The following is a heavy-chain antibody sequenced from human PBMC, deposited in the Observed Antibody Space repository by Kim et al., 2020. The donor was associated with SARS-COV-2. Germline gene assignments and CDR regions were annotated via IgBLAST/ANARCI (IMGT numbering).Heavy chain of an antibody. D-gene: IGHD2-2*01. CDR1: GYTSTGYY. Sequence: ASVKVSCKASGYTSTGYYMHWVRQAPGQGLEWMGWINPNSGGTNYAQKFQGWVTMTRDTSISTAYMELSRLRSDDTAVYYCARESCSSTSCYPIFGYWGQGTLVTVSS. CDR2: INPNSGGT. CDR3: ARESCSSTSCYPIFGY. J-gene: IGHJ4*02. V-gene: IGHV1-2*04.